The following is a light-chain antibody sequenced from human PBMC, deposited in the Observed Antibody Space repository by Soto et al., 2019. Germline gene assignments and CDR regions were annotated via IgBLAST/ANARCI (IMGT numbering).Light chain of an antibody. CDR2: AAS. CDR1: QSVNSY. Sequence: DIQMTQSPSSLSASVGDRVSITCRASQSVNSYLNWYQQKPGKAPKYLIYAASSLQSGVPSRFSGSGSGTDFTLTISSLQPEDFATYYCQQSYSAPYTFGQGTILEIK. J-gene: IGKJ2*01. CDR3: QQSYSAPYT. V-gene: IGKV1-39*01.